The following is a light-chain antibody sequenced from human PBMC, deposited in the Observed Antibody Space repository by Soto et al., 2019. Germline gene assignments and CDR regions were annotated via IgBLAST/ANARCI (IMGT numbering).Light chain of an antibody. Sequence: IVLTQAPATLSVSPGERATLSCRASQNVGNNLVWYQQKPGQAPRLLIYGASTRAAGIPDRFSGSGSGTEFTLTISGLQSDDFAVYYCQQFNNWPPWTFGQGTKVDIK. CDR3: QQFNNWPPWT. CDR2: GAS. J-gene: IGKJ1*01. V-gene: IGKV3-15*01. CDR1: QNVGNN.